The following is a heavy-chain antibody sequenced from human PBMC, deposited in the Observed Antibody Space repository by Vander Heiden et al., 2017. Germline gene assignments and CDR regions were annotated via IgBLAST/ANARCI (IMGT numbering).Heavy chain of an antibody. Sequence: EVQLVESGGGLVQPGGSLRLACAAYGFTFSSYWMHWVRQAPGKGLVWVSRINSDGSSTSYADSVKGRFTISRDNAKNTLYLQMNSLRAEDTAVYYCARDGELELFDYWGQGTLVTVSS. D-gene: IGHD1-7*01. CDR2: INSDGSST. CDR1: GFTFSSYW. V-gene: IGHV3-74*01. J-gene: IGHJ4*02. CDR3: ARDGELELFDY.